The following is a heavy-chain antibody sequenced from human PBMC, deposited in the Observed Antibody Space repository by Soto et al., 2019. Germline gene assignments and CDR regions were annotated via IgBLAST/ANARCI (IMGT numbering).Heavy chain of an antibody. D-gene: IGHD2-15*01. CDR2: IWYDGSLK. CDR3: ARVDCTGGSCKPYAYYPMDV. V-gene: IGHV3-33*01. J-gene: IGHJ6*02. Sequence: QVQLVESGGGVVQPGRSLRLSCVASGFTFSTYGMNWVRQAPGKGLEWVAIIWYDGSLKYYADSMKGRFTISRDNSKNTMYLQMNSLRAEDTAVYYCARVDCTGGSCKPYAYYPMDVWGQGTTVTVSS. CDR1: GFTFSTYG.